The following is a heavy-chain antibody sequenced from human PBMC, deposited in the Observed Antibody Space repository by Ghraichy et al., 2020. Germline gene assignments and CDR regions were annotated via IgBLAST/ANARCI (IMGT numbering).Heavy chain of an antibody. D-gene: IGHD3-22*01. J-gene: IGHJ4*02. CDR1: GGSFSGYY. CDR3: ARRRYYYDSSGYPNPYFDY. Sequence: SQTLSLTCAVYGGSFSGYYCSWIRQPPGKGLEWIGEINHSGSTNYNPSLKSRVTISVDTSKNQFSLKLSSVTAADTAVYYCARRRYYYDSSGYPNPYFDYWGQGTLVTVSS. CDR2: INHSGST. V-gene: IGHV4-34*01.